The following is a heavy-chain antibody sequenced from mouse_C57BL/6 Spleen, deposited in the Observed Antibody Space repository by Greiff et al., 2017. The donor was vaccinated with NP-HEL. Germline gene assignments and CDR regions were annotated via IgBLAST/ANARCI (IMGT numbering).Heavy chain of an antibody. V-gene: IGHV1-52*01. Sequence: QVQLQQPGAELVRPGSSVKLSCKASGYTFTSYWMHWVKQRPIQGLEWIGNIDPSDSETHYNQKFKDKATLTVDKSSSTAYMQLSSLTSEDSAVYYCARDYYDYDYYFDYWGQGTTLTVSS. CDR1: GYTFTSYW. CDR2: IDPSDSET. D-gene: IGHD2-4*01. CDR3: ARDYYDYDYYFDY. J-gene: IGHJ2*01.